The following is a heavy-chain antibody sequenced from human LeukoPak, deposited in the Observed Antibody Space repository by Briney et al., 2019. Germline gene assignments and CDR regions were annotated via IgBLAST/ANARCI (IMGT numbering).Heavy chain of an antibody. Sequence: SETLSLTCTVSGGSISSGDYYWSWIRQPPGKGLEWIGYIYYSGSTYYNPSLKSRVTISVDTSKNQFSLKLSSVTAADTAVYYCARVQDTAMVYFDYWGRGTLVTVSS. V-gene: IGHV4-30-4*01. CDR3: ARVQDTAMVYFDY. J-gene: IGHJ4*02. D-gene: IGHD5-18*01. CDR1: GGSISSGDYY. CDR2: IYYSGST.